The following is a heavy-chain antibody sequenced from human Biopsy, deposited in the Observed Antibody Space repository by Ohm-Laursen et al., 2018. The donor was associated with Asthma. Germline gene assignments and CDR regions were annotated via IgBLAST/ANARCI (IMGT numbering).Heavy chain of an antibody. V-gene: IGHV3-53*01. D-gene: IGHD5-24*01. CDR1: GFSVSTKY. CDR2: IYSGDNT. CDR3: ARISRLGYNSLDHGMDV. Sequence: SLRLSCTAFGFSVSTKYMSWVRQAPGKGLEWVSLIYSGDNTYYADSVKGRFTISRDHSKLYLQMNNLRAEDTAVYHCARISRLGYNSLDHGMDVWGQGTTVTVSS. J-gene: IGHJ6*02.